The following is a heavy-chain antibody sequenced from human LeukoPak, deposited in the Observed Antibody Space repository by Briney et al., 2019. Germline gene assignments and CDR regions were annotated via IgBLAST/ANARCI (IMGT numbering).Heavy chain of an antibody. CDR3: ARGSPTPNSRYFDL. Sequence: GGSLRLSCEASEFTLKDYWMHWVRKGQGKGLVWVSRINSDGSSASYADSVKGRFTISRDNAKNTLYLQMNSLRAEDTAVYYCARGSPTPNSRYFDLWGRGTLVTVSS. V-gene: IGHV3-74*01. CDR1: EFTLKDYW. CDR2: INSDGSSA. D-gene: IGHD4-11*01. J-gene: IGHJ2*01.